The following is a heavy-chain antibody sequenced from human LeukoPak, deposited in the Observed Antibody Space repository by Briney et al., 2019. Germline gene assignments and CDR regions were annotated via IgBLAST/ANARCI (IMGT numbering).Heavy chain of an antibody. D-gene: IGHD6-19*01. Sequence: GGSLRLSCAASGFTFSSYAMQWVRQAPGKGLEWVAVISYDGSNKYYADSVKGRFTISSDNSKNTLYLQMNSLRAEDTAVYYCARDRAVASIRDFDYWGQGTLVTVSS. CDR3: ARDRAVASIRDFDY. J-gene: IGHJ4*02. CDR1: GFTFSSYA. CDR2: ISYDGSNK. V-gene: IGHV3-30-3*01.